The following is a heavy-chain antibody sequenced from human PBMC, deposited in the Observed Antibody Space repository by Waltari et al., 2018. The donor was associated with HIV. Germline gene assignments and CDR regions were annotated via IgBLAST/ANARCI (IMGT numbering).Heavy chain of an antibody. Sequence: QVQLQESGPGLVKPSETLSLSCSVSGGSIGRYFWTWIRQPPGKGLEWIGNIHYTGSTKYDPSLASRVSMSLDTSENHFSLKLSSVTAADTAVYYCARRSSYPDAFDIWGQGTMVTVSS. CDR1: GGSIGRYF. V-gene: IGHV4-59*01. CDR2: IHYTGST. CDR3: ARRSSYPDAFDI. D-gene: IGHD3-16*01. J-gene: IGHJ3*02.